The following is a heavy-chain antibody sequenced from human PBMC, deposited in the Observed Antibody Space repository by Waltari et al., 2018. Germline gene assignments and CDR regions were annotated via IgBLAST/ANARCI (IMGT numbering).Heavy chain of an antibody. V-gene: IGHV3-53*01. CDR3: ARDQSPYCSGGSCYSAHHY. CDR2: IYSGGST. J-gene: IGHJ4*02. Sequence: EVQLVESGGGLIQPGGSLRLSCAASGFTVSSNYMSWVRQAPGKGLEWVSVIYSGGSTYYADSAQGRFTISRDNSKNTLYLQMNSLRAEDTAVYYCARDQSPYCSGGSCYSAHHYWGQGTLVTVSS. CDR1: GFTVSSNY. D-gene: IGHD2-15*01.